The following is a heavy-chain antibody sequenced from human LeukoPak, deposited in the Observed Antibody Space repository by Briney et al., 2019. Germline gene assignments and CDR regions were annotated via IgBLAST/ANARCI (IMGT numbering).Heavy chain of an antibody. Sequence: GGSLRLSCAASGVTFSSYAMSWVRQAPGKGLEWASAISGSGGSTYYADSVKGRFTISRDNSKNTLYLQMNSLRAEDAAVYYCAINIVVVPAAMRGGDYWGQGTLVTVSS. J-gene: IGHJ4*02. D-gene: IGHD2-2*01. CDR1: GVTFSSYA. V-gene: IGHV3-23*01. CDR2: ISGSGGST. CDR3: AINIVVVPAAMRGGDY.